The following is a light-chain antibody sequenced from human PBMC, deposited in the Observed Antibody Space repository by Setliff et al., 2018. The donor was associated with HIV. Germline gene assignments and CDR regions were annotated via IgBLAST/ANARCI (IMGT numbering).Light chain of an antibody. CDR1: SSDVGGYNY. J-gene: IGLJ1*01. CDR3: SSWTTTNYV. CDR2: DVT. Sequence: QSALTQPASVSGSPGQSITISRTGTSSDVGGYNYVSWYQQHPGEAPKLMIYDVTNRPSGVSYRFSGSKSGNTASLTISGLQAEDEADYYRSSWTTTNYVFGAGTKVTVL. V-gene: IGLV2-14*01.